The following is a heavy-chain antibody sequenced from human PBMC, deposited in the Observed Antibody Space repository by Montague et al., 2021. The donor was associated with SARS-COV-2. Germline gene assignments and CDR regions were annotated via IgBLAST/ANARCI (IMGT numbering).Heavy chain of an antibody. J-gene: IGHJ4*02. CDR1: GFSLGTSEMS. D-gene: IGHD3-10*01. V-gene: IGHV2-70*17. CDR3: ARATAAVSMVRGHIIPSDHVDY. Sequence: PALVKPTQTLTLTCTFSGFSLGTSEMSVSWIRQPPGKALEWLARIDWDDDKFYRTSLETRLTISKDTSKNQMVLTMTNTDPVDTATYYCARATAAVSMVRGHIIPSDHVDYWGQGALVTVSS. CDR2: IDWDDDK.